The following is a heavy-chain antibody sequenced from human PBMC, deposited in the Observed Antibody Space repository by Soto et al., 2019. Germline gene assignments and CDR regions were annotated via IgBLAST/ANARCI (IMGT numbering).Heavy chain of an antibody. Sequence: PGGSLRLSGAGSGCTFDDYAMHWVRQAPGKGLEWVSGISWNSGSIGYADSVKGRFTISRDNAENSLYLQMSSLRAEDTALYYCAKGISSHYYYYGMDVWGQGTTVTSP. CDR1: GCTFDDYA. J-gene: IGHJ6*02. CDR3: AKGISSHYYYYGMDV. CDR2: ISWNSGSI. V-gene: IGHV3-9*01.